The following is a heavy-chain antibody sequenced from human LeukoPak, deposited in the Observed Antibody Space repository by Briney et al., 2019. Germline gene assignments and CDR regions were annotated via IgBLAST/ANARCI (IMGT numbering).Heavy chain of an antibody. D-gene: IGHD3-22*01. CDR3: ARDEYYYDSSGYPTCNY. J-gene: IGHJ4*02. Sequence: GASVWVSSEAPLGTFSIYTISTGRETPGQGVWWVWSIIPILGIANYAQKFQGRVTITSDKATSTAYMELSSLRSEDTAVYYCARDEYYYDSSGYPTCNYWGQGTLVTVSS. V-gene: IGHV1-69*04. CDR2: IIPILGIA. CDR1: LGTFSIYT.